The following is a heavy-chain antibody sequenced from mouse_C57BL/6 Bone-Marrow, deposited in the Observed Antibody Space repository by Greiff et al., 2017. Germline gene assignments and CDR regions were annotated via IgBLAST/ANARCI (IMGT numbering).Heavy chain of an antibody. J-gene: IGHJ4*01. V-gene: IGHV14-1*01. CDR3: NTADYYASSRYYYAMDI. Sequence: VQLQQSGAGLVRPGASVKLSCTASGFNIKDSYMHLVKLRPEQGLELIGRVDPEDGDAECAPKCQGKGTMTADTSSNTAYLQLSSLTSADTAVYYCNTADYYASSRYYYAMDIWGQGPSVTVSA. CDR2: VDPEDGDA. CDR1: GFNIKDSY. D-gene: IGHD1-1*01.